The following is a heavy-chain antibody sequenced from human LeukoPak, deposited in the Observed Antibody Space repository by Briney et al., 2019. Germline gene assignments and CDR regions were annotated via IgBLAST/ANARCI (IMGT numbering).Heavy chain of an antibody. CDR2: IGSDNKP. CDR3: ASDLHYYVAMDV. D-gene: IGHD3-10*02. J-gene: IGHJ6*02. Sequence: PGGSLRLSCAASGFTFSSYEMNWVRQAPGQGLEWVSSIGSDNKPHYSESVKGRSAIYRHNHKRTLFLPPNSQRAEDTPLYYCASDLHYYVAMDVWGQGTTVTVSS. V-gene: IGHV3-48*03. CDR1: GFTFSSYE.